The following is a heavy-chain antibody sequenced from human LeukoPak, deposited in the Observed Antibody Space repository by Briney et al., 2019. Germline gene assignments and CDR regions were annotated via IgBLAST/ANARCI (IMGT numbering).Heavy chain of an antibody. CDR1: GGSFSGYY. V-gene: IGHV4-34*01. D-gene: IGHD2-2*03. Sequence: PSETLSLTCAVYGGSFSGYYWSWIRQPPGKGLEWIGEINHSGSTNYNPSLKSRVTISVDTSKNQFSLNLSSVTAADTAVYYCARDGYLAADYWGQGTLVTVSS. CDR3: ARDGYLAADY. J-gene: IGHJ4*02. CDR2: INHSGST.